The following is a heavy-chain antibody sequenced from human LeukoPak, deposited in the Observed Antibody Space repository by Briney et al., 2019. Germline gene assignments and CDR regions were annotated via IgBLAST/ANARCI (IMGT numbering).Heavy chain of an antibody. CDR1: GFTVSSNY. J-gene: IGHJ4*02. V-gene: IGHV3-66*01. CDR2: LYGNGDT. D-gene: IGHD6-13*01. CDR3: AKDLYSSSWPTYFDY. Sequence: PGGSLRLSCAASGFTVSSNYMSWVRQAPGKGLEWVSVLYGNGDTYYADSVKGRFTISRDNSKNTLYLQMNSLRAEDTAVYYCAKDLYSSSWPTYFDYWGQGTLVTVSS.